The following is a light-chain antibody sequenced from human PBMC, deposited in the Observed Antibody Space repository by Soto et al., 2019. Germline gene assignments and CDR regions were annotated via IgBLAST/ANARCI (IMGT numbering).Light chain of an antibody. Sequence: IQLTQSPSSLSASVGDRVTITCRASQDISSYLAWYQQKLGKAPKLLIYAASTLQSGVPSRFSGSGSGTDFTLTISSLQPEGFATYYCQQLTSYPRTFGQATKVEIK. CDR3: QQLTSYPRT. CDR2: AAS. V-gene: IGKV1-9*01. J-gene: IGKJ1*01. CDR1: QDISSY.